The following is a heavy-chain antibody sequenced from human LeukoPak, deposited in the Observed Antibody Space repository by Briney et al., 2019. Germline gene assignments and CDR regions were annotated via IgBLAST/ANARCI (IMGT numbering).Heavy chain of an antibody. CDR3: TTGTWGFGDF. Sequence: PGGSLRLSCAASGFTFSNAWLSWVRQAPGKGLAWVGRIRSKTEGGTTDYAAPVKGRFTISRDDSKNTLYLEMNSLKMEDIGVYYCTTGTWGFGDFWGQGTLVTVSS. D-gene: IGHD7-27*01. V-gene: IGHV3-15*01. J-gene: IGHJ4*02. CDR1: GFTFSNAW. CDR2: IRSKTEGGTT.